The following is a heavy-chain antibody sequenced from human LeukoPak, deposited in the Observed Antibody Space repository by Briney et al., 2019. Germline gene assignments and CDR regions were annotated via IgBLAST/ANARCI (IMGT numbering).Heavy chain of an antibody. J-gene: IGHJ5*02. D-gene: IGHD3-10*01. CDR3: ARRHYYNSGQFDP. CDR1: GGSFSGYY. CDR2: INHSGST. V-gene: IGHV4-34*01. Sequence: SETLSLTCAVYGGSFSGYYWSWIRQPPGKGLEWIGEINHSGSTNYNPSLKSRVTISVDTSKNQFSLKLTSVTAADTAVYYCARRHYYNSGQFDPWGQGTLVTVSS.